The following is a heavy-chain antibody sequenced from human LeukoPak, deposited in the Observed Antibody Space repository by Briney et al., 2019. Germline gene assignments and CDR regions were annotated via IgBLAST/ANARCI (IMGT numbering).Heavy chain of an antibody. V-gene: IGHV3-13*01. D-gene: IGHD5-18*01. CDR3: VREARGYHYTYFDY. Sequence: GSLRLSCTASGFTLGRHDMHWVRQTTGEGLEWDAALASGSQTFYAGSVKGRFTVSREDAKNSLYLQMNSLRAGDTAVYYCVREARGYHYTYFDYWGQGTLVTVSS. CDR1: GFTLGRHD. J-gene: IGHJ4*02. CDR2: LASGSQT.